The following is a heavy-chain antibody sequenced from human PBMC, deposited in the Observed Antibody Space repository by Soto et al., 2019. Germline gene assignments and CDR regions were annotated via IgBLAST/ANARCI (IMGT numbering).Heavy chain of an antibody. D-gene: IGHD6-19*01. V-gene: IGHV1-69*13. CDR3: AIIPPYSSGRDY. Sequence: SVKVSCKASVGTFSSYAISWVLQAPGQGLEWMGGIIPIFGTANYAQKFQGRVTITADESTSTAYMELSSLRSEDTAVYYCAIIPPYSSGRDYWGQGTLVTVSS. CDR1: VGTFSSYA. CDR2: IIPIFGTA. J-gene: IGHJ4*02.